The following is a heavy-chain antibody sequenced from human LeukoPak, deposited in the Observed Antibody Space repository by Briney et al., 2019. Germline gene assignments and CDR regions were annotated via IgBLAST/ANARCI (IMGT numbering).Heavy chain of an antibody. J-gene: IGHJ4*02. D-gene: IGHD2-15*01. Sequence: GGSLRLSCAVSGFTSSSYWMSWVRQAPGKGLEGVANIKQDGSEKYYVDSVKGRFTISRDNAKNSLYLQMNSLRAEDTAEYYCARAPYCIGGSCRFDYWGQGTLVTVSS. CDR1: GFTSSSYW. V-gene: IGHV3-7*03. CDR2: IKQDGSEK. CDR3: ARAPYCIGGSCRFDY.